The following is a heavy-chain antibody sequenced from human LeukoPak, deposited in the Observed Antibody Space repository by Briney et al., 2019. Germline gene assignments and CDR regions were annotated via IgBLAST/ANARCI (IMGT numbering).Heavy chain of an antibody. CDR1: GGSIGTTNYY. Sequence: SETLSLTCTVAGGSIGTTNYYWRWIREPPGNGREWIGRMYNNHITYDNPSLESRVTISIETSKNQFSLKLSSVTAADTAVYYSARQRADYFYYYVDVWGKGTTVTVS. D-gene: IGHD3-9*01. CDR2: MYNNHIT. J-gene: IGHJ6*03. V-gene: IGHV4-39*01. CDR3: ARQRADYFYYYVDV.